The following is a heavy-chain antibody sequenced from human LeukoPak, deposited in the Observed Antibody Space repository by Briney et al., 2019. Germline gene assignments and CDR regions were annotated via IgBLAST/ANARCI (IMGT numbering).Heavy chain of an antibody. J-gene: IGHJ4*02. CDR2: IIPIFGTA. Sequence: SVKVSCKASGGTFSSYAISWVRQAPGQGLEWMGGIIPIFGTANCAQKFQGRVTITADESTSTAYMELSSLRSEDTAVYYCARDRYNGYGPGRSIFDYWGQGTLVTVSS. D-gene: IGHD5-12*01. CDR3: ARDRYNGYGPGRSIFDY. CDR1: GGTFSSYA. V-gene: IGHV1-69*13.